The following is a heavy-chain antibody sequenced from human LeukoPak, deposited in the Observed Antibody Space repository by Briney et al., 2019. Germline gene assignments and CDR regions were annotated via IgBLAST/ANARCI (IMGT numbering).Heavy chain of an antibody. D-gene: IGHD5-12*01. V-gene: IGHV3-23*01. Sequence: GGSLRLSCAASGFTFSSYAMSWVRQAPGKGRERVSAISGSGGSTYYADSVKGRFTISRDNSKNTLYLQMNSLRAEDTAVYYCAKSSRGYVSSFDYWGQGTLVTVSS. J-gene: IGHJ4*02. CDR1: GFTFSSYA. CDR3: AKSSRGYVSSFDY. CDR2: ISGSGGST.